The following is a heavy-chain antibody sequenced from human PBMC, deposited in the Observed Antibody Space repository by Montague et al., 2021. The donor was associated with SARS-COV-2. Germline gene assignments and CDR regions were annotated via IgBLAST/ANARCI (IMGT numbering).Heavy chain of an antibody. D-gene: IGHD2-21*02. CDR3: ARAYCGGDCHVGP. CDR2: IYDSGSA. J-gene: IGHJ5*02. CDR1: VGSISNYY. Sequence: SETLSLTCTVSVGSISNYYWTWIRRPPGKGLEWIGYIYDSGSANYNPSLKSRSTISVDTSNNQFSLRLSSVTAADTAVYYCARAYCGGDCHVGPWGQGILVTVSS. V-gene: IGHV4-59*01.